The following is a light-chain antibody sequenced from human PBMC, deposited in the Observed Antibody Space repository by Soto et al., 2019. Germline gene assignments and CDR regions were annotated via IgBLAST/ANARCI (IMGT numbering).Light chain of an antibody. CDR1: QGIRND. CDR2: AAS. CDR3: LQDYNYPLT. J-gene: IGKJ4*01. Sequence: AIQMSQSPSSLSASVGDRVTITCRASQGIRNDLGWYQQKPGKAPKLLIYAASSLQSGVPSRFSGSGSGTDFTLTISSLQPENFATYYCLQDYNYPLTFGGGTKVDIK. V-gene: IGKV1-6*01.